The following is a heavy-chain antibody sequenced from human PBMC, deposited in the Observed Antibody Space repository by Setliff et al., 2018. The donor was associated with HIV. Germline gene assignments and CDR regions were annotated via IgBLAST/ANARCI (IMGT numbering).Heavy chain of an antibody. J-gene: IGHJ5*02. CDR1: GGSISSYY. V-gene: IGHV4-4*07. CDR3: ARRWGIRGYSS. CDR2: IYTSGST. Sequence: PSETLSLTCTVSGGSISSYYWSWIRQPAGKGLEWIGRIYTSGSTNYNPALKSRVTMSVDTSKNQFSLKLYSVTAAYTSVYYCARRWGIRGYSSWGQGTLVTVCS. D-gene: IGHD5-18*01.